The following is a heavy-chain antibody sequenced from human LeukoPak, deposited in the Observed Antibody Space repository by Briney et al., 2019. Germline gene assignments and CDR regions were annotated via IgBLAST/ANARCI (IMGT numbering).Heavy chain of an antibody. CDR2: ISYDGSNK. D-gene: IGHD3-16*01. CDR3: ARDFGEGTFDY. Sequence: GRSLRLSCAASGFTFSSYAMHWVRQAPGKGLEWVAVISYDGSNKYYADSVKGRFTISRDNSENTLYLQMNSLRAEDTAVYYCARDFGEGTFDYWGQGTLVTVSS. J-gene: IGHJ4*02. V-gene: IGHV3-30-3*01. CDR1: GFTFSSYA.